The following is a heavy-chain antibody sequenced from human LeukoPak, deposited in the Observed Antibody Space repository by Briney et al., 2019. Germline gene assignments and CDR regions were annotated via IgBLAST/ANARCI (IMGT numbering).Heavy chain of an antibody. J-gene: IGHJ4*02. CDR1: GYTFTNYG. CDR3: ARGGDGDILTGLVFDY. V-gene: IGHV1-18*01. Sequence: ASVKDSCKTSGYTFTNYGISWVRQAPGLGLEWMGWISAYNGNTNYAQKLQGRVTMTTDTSTSTAYMELRSLRSDDTAVYYCARGGDGDILTGLVFDYWGQGTLVTVSS. CDR2: ISAYNGNT. D-gene: IGHD3-9*01.